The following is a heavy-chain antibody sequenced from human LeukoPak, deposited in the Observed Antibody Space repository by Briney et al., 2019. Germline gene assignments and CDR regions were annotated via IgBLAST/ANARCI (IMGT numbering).Heavy chain of an antibody. CDR1: GYTFTGYY. CDR3: ATAGIVGASIDY. V-gene: IGHV1-24*01. Sequence: ASVKVSCKASGYTFTGYYMHWVRQAPGKGLEWMGGFDPEDGETIYAQKFQGRVTMTEDTSTDTAYMELSSLRSEDTAVYYCATAGIVGASIDYWGQGTLVTVSS. D-gene: IGHD1-26*01. CDR2: FDPEDGET. J-gene: IGHJ4*02.